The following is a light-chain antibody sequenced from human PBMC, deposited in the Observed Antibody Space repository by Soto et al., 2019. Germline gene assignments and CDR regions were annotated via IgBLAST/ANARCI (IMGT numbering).Light chain of an antibody. CDR2: EVS. J-gene: IGLJ2*01. CDR1: SSDVGGYNY. CDR3: SSYTSSSTLVV. V-gene: IGLV2-14*01. Sequence: QSVLTQPASVSRSPGQSITISCTGTSSDVGGYNYVSWYQQHPGKAPKLMIYEVSNRPSGVSNRFSGSKSGNTASLTISGLLAEDDADYYCSSYTSSSTLVVFGGGTKLTVL.